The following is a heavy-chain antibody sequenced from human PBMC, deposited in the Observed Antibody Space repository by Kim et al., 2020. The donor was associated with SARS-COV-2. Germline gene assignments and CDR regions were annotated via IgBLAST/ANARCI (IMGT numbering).Heavy chain of an antibody. V-gene: IGHV4-59*02. Sequence: PSETLSLTCDVSGASVSSDYWTWIRQPPGKGLEWIGYIFNSGSTYYHPSLKSRVTISVDTSKNQFSLRLTSVTAADTAVYYCAKSAGYDFVTGHRHYWYFDLWGRGTLVTVSS. J-gene: IGHJ2*01. D-gene: IGHD3-9*01. CDR3: AKSAGYDFVTGHRHYWYFDL. CDR2: IFNSGST. CDR1: GASVSSDY.